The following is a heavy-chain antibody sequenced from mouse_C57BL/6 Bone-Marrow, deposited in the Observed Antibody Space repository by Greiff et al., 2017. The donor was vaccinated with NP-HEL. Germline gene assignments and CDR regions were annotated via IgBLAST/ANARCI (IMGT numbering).Heavy chain of an antibody. Sequence: QVQLKQPGAELVKPGASVKLSCKASGYTFTSYWMHWVKQRPGQGLEWIGMIHPNSGSTNYNEKFKSKATLTVDKSSSTAYMQLSSLTSEDSAVYYCAREGGITHFDDWGQGTTLTVSS. V-gene: IGHV1-64*01. D-gene: IGHD2-4*01. CDR1: GYTFTSYW. J-gene: IGHJ2*01. CDR3: AREGGITHFDD. CDR2: IHPNSGST.